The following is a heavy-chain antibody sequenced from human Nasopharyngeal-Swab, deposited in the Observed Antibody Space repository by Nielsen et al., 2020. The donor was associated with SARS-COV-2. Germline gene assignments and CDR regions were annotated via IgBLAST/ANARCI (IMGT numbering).Heavy chain of an antibody. J-gene: IGHJ3*02. D-gene: IGHD6-19*01. CDR3: AKDRKQWLVTRSAFDI. CDR2: ISSSSSTI. V-gene: IGHV3-48*01. Sequence: VRQAPGKGLEWVSYISSSSSTIYYADSVKGRFTISRDNSKNTLYLQMNSLRAEDTAVYYCAKDRKQWLVTRSAFDIWGQGTMVTVSS.